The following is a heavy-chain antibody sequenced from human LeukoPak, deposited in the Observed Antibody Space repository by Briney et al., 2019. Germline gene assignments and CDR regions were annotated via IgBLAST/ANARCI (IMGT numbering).Heavy chain of an antibody. CDR3: AREVTGEAFDI. D-gene: IGHD2-21*02. CDR2: INPSGGST. J-gene: IGHJ3*02. Sequence: ASVKVSCKASGYTFTSYGISWVRQAPGQGLEWMGIINPSGGSTTYAQKFQGRLTMTRDMSTSTVYMELSSLISEDTAVYYCAREVTGEAFDIWGQGTMVTVSS. V-gene: IGHV1-46*01. CDR1: GYTFTSYG.